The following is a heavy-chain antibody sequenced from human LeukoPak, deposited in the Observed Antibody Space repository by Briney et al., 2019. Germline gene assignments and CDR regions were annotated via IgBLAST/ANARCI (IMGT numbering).Heavy chain of an antibody. D-gene: IGHD3-10*02. J-gene: IGHJ6*04. Sequence: GGSLRLSCAAYGFTLSSYSMKWVRQAPGEVLEWDSCIRSSSLHIYYADSVKGRFTITRDNAKNSLYLQMNSLRAEDTAVYYCAELGITMIGGVWGKGTTVTISS. CDR1: GFTLSSYS. CDR3: AELGITMIGGV. CDR2: IRSSSLHI. V-gene: IGHV3-21*05.